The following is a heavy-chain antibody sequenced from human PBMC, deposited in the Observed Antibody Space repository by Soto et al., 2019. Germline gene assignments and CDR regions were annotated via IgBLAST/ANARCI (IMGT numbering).Heavy chain of an antibody. CDR1: GFTFSSHW. CDR3: ARVSTAGTTFDY. Sequence: GGSLRLSCAASGFTFSSHWMHWVCQAPGKGLVWVSRINSDASTTTYADSVKGRFTISRDNAKNTLYLQMNSLGAEDTAVYYCARVSTAGTTFDYWGQGSLVTVSS. J-gene: IGHJ4*02. CDR2: INSDASTT. V-gene: IGHV3-74*01. D-gene: IGHD6-25*01.